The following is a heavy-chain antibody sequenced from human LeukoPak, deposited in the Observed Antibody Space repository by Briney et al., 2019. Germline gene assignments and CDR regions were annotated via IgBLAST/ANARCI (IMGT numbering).Heavy chain of an antibody. CDR3: AKAFYRSLLWSLASDY. D-gene: IGHD3-10*01. J-gene: IGHJ4*02. V-gene: IGHV3-23*01. CDR1: GFTFSSYA. Sequence: GGSLRLSCAASGFTFSSYAMSWVRQAPGKGLEWVSAISGSGGSTYYADSVKGRFTISRDNSKNTLYLQMNSLRAEDTAVYYCAKAFYRSLLWSLASDYWGQGTLVTVSS. CDR2: ISGSGGST.